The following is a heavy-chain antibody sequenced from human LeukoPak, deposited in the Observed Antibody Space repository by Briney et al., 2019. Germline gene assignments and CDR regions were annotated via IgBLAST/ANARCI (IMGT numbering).Heavy chain of an antibody. D-gene: IGHD3-10*01. CDR3: ARRVRGVIISFYYYNGMGV. V-gene: IGHV4-34*01. CDR1: GGSFSDYY. CDR2: INHSGAT. Sequence: SETLSLTCAVYGGSFSDYYWTWIRQSPGKGLEWIGEINHSGATDYNPSLKSRVTISVDTSKNQFSLKVRSVTAADTAVYYCARRVRGVIISFYYYNGMGVWGQGTTVTVSS. J-gene: IGHJ6*02.